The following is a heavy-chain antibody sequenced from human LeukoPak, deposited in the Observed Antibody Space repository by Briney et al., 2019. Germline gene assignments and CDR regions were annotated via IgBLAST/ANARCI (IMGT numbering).Heavy chain of an antibody. CDR3: ARSGRDAIRTVST. CDR2: INPSGGST. J-gene: IGHJ4*02. V-gene: IGHV1-46*01. CDR1: GYTFIIYF. D-gene: IGHD2-21*02. Sequence: ASVKVSCKGSGYTFIIYFLHWVRHAPGQGLEWMGIINPSGGSTRYAQKFQGRVTMTRDTSTSTVYMDLSSLRSEDMAVYYCARSGRDAIRTVSTRGQRTLVTVSS.